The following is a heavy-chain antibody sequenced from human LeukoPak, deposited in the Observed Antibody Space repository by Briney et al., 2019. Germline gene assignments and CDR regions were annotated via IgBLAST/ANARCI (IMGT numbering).Heavy chain of an antibody. D-gene: IGHD3-16*01. CDR1: GFTLSTYA. CDR2: ISYDGTDA. CDR3: ARIRGGPIDY. V-gene: IGHV3-30-3*01. Sequence: PGRSLRLSCAASGFTLSTYAMHWVRQAPGKGLEWVAVISYDGTDAYYAGSVKGRFTISRDTSKNSLYLQMNSLRAEDTAVFYCARIRGGPIDYWGQGTLVTVSS. J-gene: IGHJ4*02.